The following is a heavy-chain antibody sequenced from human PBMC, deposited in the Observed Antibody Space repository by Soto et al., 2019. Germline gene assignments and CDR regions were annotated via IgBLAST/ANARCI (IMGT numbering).Heavy chain of an antibody. CDR1: GFTFDDYG. J-gene: IGHJ4*02. Sequence: GGSLSLSCAASGFTFDDYGMSWVRQAPGKGLEWVSGINWNGGSTGYADSVKGRFTISRDNAKNSLYLQMNSLRAEDTALYHCAREIPPHDFWSGPYFDYWGQGTLVTVSS. CDR2: INWNGGST. V-gene: IGHV3-20*01. D-gene: IGHD3-3*01. CDR3: AREIPPHDFWSGPYFDY.